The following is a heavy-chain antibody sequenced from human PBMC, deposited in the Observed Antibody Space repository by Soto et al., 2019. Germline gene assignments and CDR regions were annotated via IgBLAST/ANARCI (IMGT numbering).Heavy chain of an antibody. Sequence: PGGSLRLSCAASGFIFSDHYMDWVRQAPGKGLEWVGRSRNKANSYTTEYAASVKGRFTISRDDSKNSLYLQMNSLRSEDTAVYYCTRAPSGNYFFELWGKGTLVTVSS. V-gene: IGHV3-72*01. J-gene: IGHJ4*02. CDR1: GFIFSDHY. CDR2: SRNKANSYTT. D-gene: IGHD1-26*01. CDR3: TRAPSGNYFFEL.